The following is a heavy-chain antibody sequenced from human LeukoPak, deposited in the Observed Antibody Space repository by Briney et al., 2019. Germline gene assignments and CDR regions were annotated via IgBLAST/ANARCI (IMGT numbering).Heavy chain of an antibody. CDR2: IRSKAYGGTT. CDR1: GFTFSNAW. J-gene: IGHJ4*02. CDR3: TRGRRATHDY. V-gene: IGHV3-49*04. D-gene: IGHD1-26*01. Sequence: GGSLRLSCAASGFTFSNAWMNWVRQAPGKGLEWVGFIRSKAYGGTTEYAASVKGRFTISRDDSKSIAYLQMNSLKTEDTAVYYCTRGRRATHDYWGQGTLVTVSS.